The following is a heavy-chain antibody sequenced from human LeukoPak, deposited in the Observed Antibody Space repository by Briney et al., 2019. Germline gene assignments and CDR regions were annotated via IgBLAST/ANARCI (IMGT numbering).Heavy chain of an antibody. V-gene: IGHV5-10-1*01. CDR1: GYSFTNYW. Sequence: GESLKISCKGSGYSFTNYWISWVRQMPGKGLEWMGRIDPSDSYTSYSPSFQGHVTISTDKSISTVYLQWSSLKASDTAMYHCARHMDYWYFDLWGRGTLVTVSS. CDR3: ARHMDYWYFDL. J-gene: IGHJ2*01. CDR2: IDPSDSYT.